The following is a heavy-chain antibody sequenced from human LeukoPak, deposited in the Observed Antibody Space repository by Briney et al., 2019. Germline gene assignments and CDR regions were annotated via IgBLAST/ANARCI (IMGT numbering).Heavy chain of an antibody. V-gene: IGHV1-69*01. D-gene: IGHD1-1*01. CDR2: IVTILRTP. CDR3: ARRLHARRDPYNPFDS. CDR1: GGDFNTYS. Sequence: SVKVSCKASGGDFNTYSLSWIRQAPGQGLEWMGGIVTILRTPTYAQRLQGRVKIIADEVRGTVYMELGSLTSGDTAVYYCARRLHARRDPYNPFDSWGQGTLVTVSA. J-gene: IGHJ4*02.